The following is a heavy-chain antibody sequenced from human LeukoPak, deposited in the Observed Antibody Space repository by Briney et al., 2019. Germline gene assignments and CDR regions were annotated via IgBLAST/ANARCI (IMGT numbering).Heavy chain of an antibody. J-gene: IGHJ4*02. V-gene: IGHV1-69*05. Sequence: SVKVSCEASGGTFSSYAISWVRQAPGQGLEWMGGIIPIFGTANYAQKFQGRVTITTDESTSTAYMELSSLRSEDTAVYYCAREFISGYDRGAYFDYWGQGTLVTVSS. CDR2: IIPIFGTA. CDR3: AREFISGYDRGAYFDY. CDR1: GGTFSSYA. D-gene: IGHD5-12*01.